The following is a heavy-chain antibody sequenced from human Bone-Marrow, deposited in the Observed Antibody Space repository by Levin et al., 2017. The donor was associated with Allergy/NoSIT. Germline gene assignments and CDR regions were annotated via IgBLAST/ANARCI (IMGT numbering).Heavy chain of an antibody. CDR1: GGTFSNYV. J-gene: IGHJ5*02. D-gene: IGHD3-3*01. CDR2: IIPIFDTP. CDR3: AKGYVGENDFWSSYPDH. V-gene: IGHV1-69*01. Sequence: KISCMPSGGTFSNYVISWVRQAPGQGLEWMGGIIPIFDTPNYAQKFQGRVTITADESTSTVNMELSSLRSEDTAIYYCAKGYVGENDFWSSYPDHWGQGTLVTVSS.